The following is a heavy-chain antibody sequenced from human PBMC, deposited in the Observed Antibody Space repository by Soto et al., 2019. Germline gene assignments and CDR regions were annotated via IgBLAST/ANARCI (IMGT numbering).Heavy chain of an antibody. CDR2: IYYSGST. CDR3: ARAAAAGFYYYYGMDV. CDR1: GDSVTSGNYY. Sequence: SETLSLTCTVSGDSVTSGNYYWSWIRQPPGKGLEWIGHIYYSGSTNYSPSLKSRVTISLDTSKNQFSLKLSSVTAADTAVYYCARAAAAGFYYYYGMDVWGQGTTVTVSS. J-gene: IGHJ6*02. D-gene: IGHD6-13*01. V-gene: IGHV4-61*01.